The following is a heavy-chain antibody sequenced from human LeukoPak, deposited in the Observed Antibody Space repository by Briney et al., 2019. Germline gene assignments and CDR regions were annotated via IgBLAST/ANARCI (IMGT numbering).Heavy chain of an antibody. D-gene: IGHD3-10*01. CDR1: GFTFSSYA. CDR2: ISGSGGST. J-gene: IGHJ5*02. CDR3: ARSPGLLWFGELSGNWFDP. Sequence: GGSLRLSCAASGFTFSSYAMSWVRQAPGKGLEWVSAISGSGGSTYYADSVKGRFTISRDNSKNTLYLQMNSLRAEDTAVYYCARSPGLLWFGELSGNWFDPWGQGTLVTVSS. V-gene: IGHV3-23*01.